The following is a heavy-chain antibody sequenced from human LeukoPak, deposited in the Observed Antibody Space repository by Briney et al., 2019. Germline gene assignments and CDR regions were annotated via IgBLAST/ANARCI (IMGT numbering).Heavy chain of an antibody. J-gene: IGHJ3*02. CDR2: INPSGGST. V-gene: IGHV1-46*01. D-gene: IGHD1-26*01. CDR3: ASHGSYPPPPHEGAFDI. Sequence: GASVKVSCKASGYTFTSYAMHWVRQAPGQGLEWMGIINPSGGSTSYAQKFQGRVTMTRDTSTSTVYMELSSLRSEDTAVYYCASHGSYPPPPHEGAFDIWGQGTMVTVSS. CDR1: GYTFTSYA.